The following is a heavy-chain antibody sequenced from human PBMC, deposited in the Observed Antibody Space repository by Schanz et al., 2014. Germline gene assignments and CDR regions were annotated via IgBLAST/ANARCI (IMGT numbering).Heavy chain of an antibody. D-gene: IGHD2-2*01. CDR1: GFSLNTYG. CDR3: AKDSTHIDIVLVPTAIDY. Sequence: QAQLMESGGGVVQPGTSLILSCSVSGFSLNTYGIHWFRQPAGKGLEWVAVISYDGSNKYYADSVKGRFTISRDNARNSLYLHMNTLGAEDTAVYYCAKDSTHIDIVLVPTAIDYWGQGTLVTVSS. V-gene: IGHV3-30*19. J-gene: IGHJ4*02. CDR2: ISYDGSNK.